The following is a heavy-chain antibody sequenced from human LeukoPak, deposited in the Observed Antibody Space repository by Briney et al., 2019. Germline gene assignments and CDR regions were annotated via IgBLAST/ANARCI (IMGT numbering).Heavy chain of an antibody. V-gene: IGHV4-34*01. CDR1: GGSFSGYY. D-gene: IGHD3-16*02. J-gene: IGHJ6*02. CDR2: INHSGST. Sequence: SETLSLTCAVYGGSFSGYYWSWIRQPPGKGLEWIGEINHSGSTNYNPSLKSRVTISVDTSKNQFSLKLSSVTAADTAVYYCARDIVYYYYGMDVWGQGTTVTASS. CDR3: ARDIVYYYYGMDV.